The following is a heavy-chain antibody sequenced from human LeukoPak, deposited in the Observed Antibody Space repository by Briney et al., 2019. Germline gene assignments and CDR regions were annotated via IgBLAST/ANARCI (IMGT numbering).Heavy chain of an antibody. CDR2: IYTSGST. J-gene: IGHJ3*02. V-gene: IGHV4-61*02. CDR3: AIVSGSKGLAAFDI. CDR1: GGSISSGSYY. D-gene: IGHD3-16*01. Sequence: SETLSLTCTVSGGSISSGSYYWSWIRQPAGKGLEWIGRIYTSGSTNYNPSLKSRVTISVDTSKNQFSLKLSSVTAADTAVYYCAIVSGSKGLAAFDIWGQGTMVTVSS.